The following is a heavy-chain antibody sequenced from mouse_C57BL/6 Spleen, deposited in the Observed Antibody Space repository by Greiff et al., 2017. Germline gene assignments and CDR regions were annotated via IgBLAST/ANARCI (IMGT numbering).Heavy chain of an antibody. CDR3: ARAGYWYFDV. Sequence: QVQLQQPGAELVMPGASVKLSCKASGYTFTSYWMHWVKQRPGQGLEWIGEIDPSDSYTNYNQKFKGKSTLTADKSSSTAYMQLSSLTSEDSAVYYCARAGYWYFDVWGTGTTVTVSS. J-gene: IGHJ1*03. CDR2: IDPSDSYT. CDR1: GYTFTSYW. V-gene: IGHV1-69*01.